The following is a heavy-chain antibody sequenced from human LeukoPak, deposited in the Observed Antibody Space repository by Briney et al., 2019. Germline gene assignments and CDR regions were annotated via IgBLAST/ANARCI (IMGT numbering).Heavy chain of an antibody. D-gene: IGHD3-22*01. CDR3: TGDNFDSSVKFDY. CDR1: EFTFSGSA. V-gene: IGHV3-73*01. Sequence: SGGSLRLSCVVSEFTFSGSAVHWVRQASGKGLEWVGRIRSKANNYATAYAASVKGRFTISRDDSKNTAYLQMNSLKTEDTAVYYCTGDNFDSSVKFDYWGQGTPVTVSS. J-gene: IGHJ4*02. CDR2: IRSKANNYAT.